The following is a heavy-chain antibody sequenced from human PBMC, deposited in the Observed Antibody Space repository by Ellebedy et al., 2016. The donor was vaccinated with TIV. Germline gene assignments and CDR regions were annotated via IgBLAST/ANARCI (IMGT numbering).Heavy chain of an antibody. J-gene: IGHJ4*02. CDR2: ILYSGST. D-gene: IGHD2-2*01. Sequence: MPSETLSLTCTVPGGPLSSYYWSWIRQSPGKGLEWPGYILYSGSTNYAPSLRRRITMSGDTSRNQFSLNLTSVTAADTAVYYCARTPPAWRVSRVGQYFDYWGQGTLVTVSS. CDR3: ARTPPAWRVSRVGQYFDY. CDR1: GGPLSSYY. V-gene: IGHV4-59*01.